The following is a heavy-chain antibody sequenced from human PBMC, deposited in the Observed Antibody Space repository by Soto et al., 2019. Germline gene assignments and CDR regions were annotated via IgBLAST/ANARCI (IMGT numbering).Heavy chain of an antibody. J-gene: IGHJ4*02. D-gene: IGHD3-9*01. CDR3: ARAAELRYFDWLFALDY. V-gene: IGHV3-48*04. CDR1: GFTFSSYS. Sequence: GGSLRLSCAASGFTFSSYSMNWVRQAPGKGLEWVSYISSSSSTIYYADSVKGRFTISRDNAKNSLYLQMNSLRAEDTAVYYCARAAELRYFDWLFALDYWVQGTLVTVSS. CDR2: ISSSSSTI.